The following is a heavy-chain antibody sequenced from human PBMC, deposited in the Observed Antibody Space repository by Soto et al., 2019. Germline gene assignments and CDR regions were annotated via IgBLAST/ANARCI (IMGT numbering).Heavy chain of an antibody. CDR2: IIPNIGNT. V-gene: IGHV1-18*01. J-gene: IGHJ6*03. D-gene: IGHD2-2*03. CDR3: ARELDIVVVVAASEDYYMDV. CDR1: GGTFSSYA. Sequence: ASVKVSCKASGGTFSSYAISWVRQAPEQGLEWMGWIIPNIGNTNYAQKFQGRVTMTADTSTSTAYMELRSLRSDDTAVYYCARELDIVVVVAASEDYYMDVWGKGTTVTVSS.